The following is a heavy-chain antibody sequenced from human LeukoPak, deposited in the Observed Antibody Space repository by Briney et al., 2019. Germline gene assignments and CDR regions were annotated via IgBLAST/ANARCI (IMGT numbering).Heavy chain of an antibody. J-gene: IGHJ4*02. CDR1: GFTVSNNY. Sequence: GGSLRLSCAASGFTVSNNYVSWVRQAPGKGLEWVSVIYSGGSTFYADSLKGRFTMSRDSSKNTVYLQMNSLRAEDTAVYYCARVSPFDYWGQGTLVTVSS. V-gene: IGHV3-66*01. CDR2: IYSGGST. CDR3: ARVSPFDY.